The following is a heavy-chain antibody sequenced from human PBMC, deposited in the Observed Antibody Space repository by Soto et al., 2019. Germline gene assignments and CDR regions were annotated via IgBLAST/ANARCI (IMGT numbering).Heavy chain of an antibody. CDR2: VYYSGST. Sequence: PSETLSLTCTVSGGSISSYYWSWIRQPPGKGLEWIGYVYYSGSTNYNPSLKSRVTISVDTSKNQFSLKLSSVTTADTAVYYCARQGRYCSSTSCYKFYYCYYMDVWGKGTTVTVSS. CDR1: GGSISSYY. J-gene: IGHJ6*03. CDR3: ARQGRYCSSTSCYKFYYCYYMDV. D-gene: IGHD2-2*02. V-gene: IGHV4-59*08.